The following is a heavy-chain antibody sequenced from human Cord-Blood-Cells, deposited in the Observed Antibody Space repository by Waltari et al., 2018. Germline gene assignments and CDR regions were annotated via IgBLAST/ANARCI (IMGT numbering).Heavy chain of an antibody. V-gene: IGHV4-34*01. Sequence: QVQLQQWGAGLLKPSETLSPTCAVDGGSVSGYYWRWIRQPQGKGLEWNGEINHRGSTNYNPSLKRRVTISVDTSQNQFSLNLSSMTAADTAVYYFPRVVLGPPAKVAYWRQGTLVTVSS. CDR3: PRVVLGPPAKVAY. CDR2: INHRGST. J-gene: IGHJ4*02. CDR1: GGSVSGYY. D-gene: IGHD6-6*01.